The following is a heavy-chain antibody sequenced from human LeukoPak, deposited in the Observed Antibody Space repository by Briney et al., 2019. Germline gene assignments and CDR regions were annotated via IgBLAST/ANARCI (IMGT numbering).Heavy chain of an antibody. V-gene: IGHV3-74*01. Sequence: GGSLRLSCVASGFTFSSYWMHWVRQDPRKGLVWVSRISGDGRNINYADSVKGRFTISRDNAKNTLYLQMNSLRAEDTAVYYCARAIAAAFDYWGQGTLVTVSS. CDR1: GFTFSSYW. CDR2: ISGDGRNI. D-gene: IGHD6-13*01. CDR3: ARAIAAAFDY. J-gene: IGHJ4*02.